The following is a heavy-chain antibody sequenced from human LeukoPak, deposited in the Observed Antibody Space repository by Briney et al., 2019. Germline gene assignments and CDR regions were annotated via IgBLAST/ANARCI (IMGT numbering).Heavy chain of an antibody. J-gene: IGHJ4*02. CDR3: TKDEGWEHHY. D-gene: IGHD1/OR15-1a*01. Sequence: GGSLRLSCAASGIPIRSSGLSWVRQAPGKGLEWVSGISASDGNTYYADSVQGRFTISRDSSENTLYLQMNSLRAGDTAIYYCTKDEGWEHHYWGQGTLVTVSS. CDR2: ISASDGNT. CDR1: GIPIRSSG. V-gene: IGHV3-23*01.